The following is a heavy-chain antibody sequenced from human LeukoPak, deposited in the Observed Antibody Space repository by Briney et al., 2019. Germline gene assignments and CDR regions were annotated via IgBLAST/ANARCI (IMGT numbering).Heavy chain of an antibody. CDR2: INPNSGGT. CDR3: ARDLTRSIAVAGY. V-gene: IGHV1-2*02. J-gene: IGHJ4*02. D-gene: IGHD6-19*01. Sequence: ASVKVSCKASGYTFTGYYMHWVRQAPGQGLEWMGWINPNSGGTNYAQKFQGRVTMTRDTSTSTVYMELSSLRSEDTAVYYCARDLTRSIAVAGYWGQGTLVTVSS. CDR1: GYTFTGYY.